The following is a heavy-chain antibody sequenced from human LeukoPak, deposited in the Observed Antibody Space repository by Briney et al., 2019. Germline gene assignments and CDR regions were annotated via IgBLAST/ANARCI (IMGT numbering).Heavy chain of an antibody. CDR1: GGTFSSYA. CDR3: ARADCSSTSCYTTRDYYYYYMDV. V-gene: IGHV1-69*05. J-gene: IGHJ6*03. D-gene: IGHD2-2*02. CDR2: IIPIFGTA. Sequence: GASVKVSCKASGGTFSSYAISWVRQAPGQGLEWMGGIIPIFGTANYAQKFQGRVTITTDESTSTAYMELSSLRSEDTAVYYCARADCSSTSCYTTRDYYYYYMDVWGKGTTVTVSS.